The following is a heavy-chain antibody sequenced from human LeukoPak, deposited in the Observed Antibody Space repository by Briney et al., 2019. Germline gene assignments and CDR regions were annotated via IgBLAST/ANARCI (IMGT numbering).Heavy chain of an antibody. V-gene: IGHV3-23*01. D-gene: IGHD3-10*01. J-gene: IGHJ3*02. Sequence: GGSLRLSCAASGFTFSSYAMSWVRQAPGKGLEWVSAISASDGRTWYADSVRGRSTTSRDNFKNTLYVQINSLRAEDTAVYYCVRDKRFPDDVFDIWGQGTLVTVSS. CDR2: ISASDGRT. CDR1: GFTFSSYA. CDR3: VRDKRFPDDVFDI.